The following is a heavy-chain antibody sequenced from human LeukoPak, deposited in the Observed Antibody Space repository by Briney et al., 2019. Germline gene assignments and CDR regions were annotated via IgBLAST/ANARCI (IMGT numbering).Heavy chain of an antibody. CDR2: IYSGDLDA. D-gene: IGHD3-22*01. V-gene: IGHV5-51*01. CDR1: GDTFTNYW. CDR3: ATYDSSGYYLAFDI. Sequence: GESLKISCQDSGDTFTNYWIGWVRQMPGQGLEWMGSIYSGDLDARYSPSFQGQVTISVDKSINTAYLQWSSLKASDTAVYYCATYDSSGYYLAFDIWGQGTMVTVSS. J-gene: IGHJ3*02.